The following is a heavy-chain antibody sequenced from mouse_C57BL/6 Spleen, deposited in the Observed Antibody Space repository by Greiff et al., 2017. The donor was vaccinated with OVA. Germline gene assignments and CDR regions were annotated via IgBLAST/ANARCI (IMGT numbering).Heavy chain of an antibody. CDR2: IYPGDGDT. Sequence: VKLLESGPELVKPGASVKISCKASGYAFSSSWMNWVKQRPGKGLEWIGRIYPGDGDTNYNGKFKGKATLTADKSSSTAYMQLSSLTSEDSAVYFCAGGKNWDVGAMDYWGQGTSVTVSS. J-gene: IGHJ4*01. V-gene: IGHV1-82*01. D-gene: IGHD4-1*01. CDR3: AGGKNWDVGAMDY. CDR1: GYAFSSSW.